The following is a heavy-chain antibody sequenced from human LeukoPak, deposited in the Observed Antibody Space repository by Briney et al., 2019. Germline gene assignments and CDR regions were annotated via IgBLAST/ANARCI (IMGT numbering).Heavy chain of an antibody. CDR3: ASEQLWPSTPDDY. Sequence: ASVKISCKASGYTFTGYYMHWVRQAPGQGLEWMGWINPNSGGTNYAQKFQGRVTMTRDTSISTAYMELSRLRSDDTAVYYCASEQLWPSTPDDYWGQGTLVTVSS. V-gene: IGHV1-2*02. CDR1: GYTFTGYY. D-gene: IGHD5-18*01. J-gene: IGHJ4*02. CDR2: INPNSGGT.